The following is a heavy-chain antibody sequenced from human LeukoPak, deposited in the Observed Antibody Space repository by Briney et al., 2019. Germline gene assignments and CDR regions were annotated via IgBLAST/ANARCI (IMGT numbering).Heavy chain of an antibody. CDR3: ASLTTADAFDI. V-gene: IGHV4-39*07. J-gene: IGHJ3*02. Sequence: ASETLSLTCTVSSASINDTTNHWGWIRQPPGKGLEWIGSLYYSGSTYYNPSLKSRVTISVDTSKNQFSLKLSSVTAADTAVFYCASLTTADAFDIWGQGTMVTVSS. CDR1: SASINDTTNH. D-gene: IGHD3-22*01. CDR2: LYYSGST.